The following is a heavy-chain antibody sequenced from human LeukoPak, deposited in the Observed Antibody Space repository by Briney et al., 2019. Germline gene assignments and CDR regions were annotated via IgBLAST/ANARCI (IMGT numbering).Heavy chain of an antibody. CDR2: MCPSGRT. CDR1: NDSISSYC. Sequence: SETLSLTCTVSNDSISSYCCSWVRQPPGKGLEWIGFMCPSGRTDYNPSLKSRVTMLIDTSKNQLSMELRFLTAADTAVYYCATSYDGKTAPYDLWGHGTLVTVSS. J-gene: IGHJ5*02. D-gene: IGHD4-23*01. CDR3: ATSYDGKTAPYDL. V-gene: IGHV4-4*08.